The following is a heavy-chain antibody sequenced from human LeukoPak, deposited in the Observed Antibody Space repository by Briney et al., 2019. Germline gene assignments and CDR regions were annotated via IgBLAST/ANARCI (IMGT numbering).Heavy chain of an antibody. D-gene: IGHD5-24*01. J-gene: IGHJ4*02. Sequence: GESLKISCKGSGYSFTSYWINWVRQMPGKGLEWMGRIDPTDSYTTYSPSFQGHVTISADKSISTAYLQWSSLKASDTATYYCARHAGEATTTYFDYWGQGTLVTVSS. CDR1: GYSFTSYW. CDR2: IDPTDSYT. CDR3: ARHAGEATTTYFDY. V-gene: IGHV5-10-1*01.